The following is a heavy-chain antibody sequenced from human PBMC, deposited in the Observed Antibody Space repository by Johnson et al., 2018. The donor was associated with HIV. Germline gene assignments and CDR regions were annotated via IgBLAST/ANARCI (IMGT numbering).Heavy chain of an antibody. D-gene: IGHD1-1*01. CDR3: ATSTASDALDI. V-gene: IGHV3-30*04. CDR1: GFTFSSYA. Sequence: VQLVESGGGVVQPGRSLRLSCAASGFTFSSYAMHWVRQAPGKGLAWVAVISYDRSNKYYADSVKGRFTISRDNSKNTLFLQMNSLRADDTAMYYCATSTASDALDIWGQGTMVTVSS. CDR2: ISYDRSNK. J-gene: IGHJ3*02.